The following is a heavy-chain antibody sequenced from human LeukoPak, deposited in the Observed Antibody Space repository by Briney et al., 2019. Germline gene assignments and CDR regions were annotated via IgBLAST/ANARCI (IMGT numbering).Heavy chain of an antibody. D-gene: IGHD2-2*02. Sequence: ASVKVSCKASGGTFSSYAISWVRQAPGQGLEWMGGMIPIFGTANYAQKFQGRVTITADESTSTAYMELSSLRSEDTAVYYCAAIRGPPIPPPGPGYYYYGMDVWGQGTTVTVSS. CDR2: MIPIFGTA. V-gene: IGHV1-69*13. CDR1: GGTFSSYA. J-gene: IGHJ6*02. CDR3: AAIRGPPIPPPGPGYYYYGMDV.